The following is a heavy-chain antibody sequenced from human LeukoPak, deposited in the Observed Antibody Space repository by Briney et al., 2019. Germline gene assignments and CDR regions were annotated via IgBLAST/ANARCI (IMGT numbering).Heavy chain of an antibody. CDR1: GFTFSSYG. D-gene: IGHD2-15*01. V-gene: IGHV3-30*18. CDR3: AKQGEVGVVAATDY. Sequence: PGGSLRLSCAASGFTFSSYGMHWVRQAPGKGLEWVAVISYDGSNKYYADSVKGRFTISRDNSKNTLYLQMNSLRAEDTAVYYCAKQGEVGVVAATDYWGQGTLVTVSS. CDR2: ISYDGSNK. J-gene: IGHJ4*02.